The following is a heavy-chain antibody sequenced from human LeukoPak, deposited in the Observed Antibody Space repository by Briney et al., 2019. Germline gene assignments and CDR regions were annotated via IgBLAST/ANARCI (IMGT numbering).Heavy chain of an antibody. CDR3: ARDPAAASRGFGMDV. V-gene: IGHV3-33*01. J-gene: IGHJ6*02. CDR2: IWFDGSNK. Sequence: GGSLRLSCVASGFTFSSYGMHWVRQAPGKGLEWVAVIWFDGSNKYYADSVRGRFTISRDNSKNTFYLLMDSLSADDTAVYYCARDPAAASRGFGMDVWGQGTTVTVSS. CDR1: GFTFSSYG. D-gene: IGHD2-15*01.